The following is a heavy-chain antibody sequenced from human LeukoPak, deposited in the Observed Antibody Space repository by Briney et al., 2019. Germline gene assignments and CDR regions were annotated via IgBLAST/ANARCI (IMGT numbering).Heavy chain of an antibody. CDR2: INPNNGAT. D-gene: IGHD3-22*01. J-gene: IGHJ4*02. CDR1: GYTFTGYY. Sequence: ASVKVSCKSSGYTFTGYYIHWVRQAPGHGLEWMGWINPNNGATTYAQKFQDSVSMTRDTSVSTAYMELRWLRSVDTAVYFCARGSGLPDSNGFHYFDYWGQGTLVAVSS. CDR3: ARGSGLPDSNGFHYFDY. V-gene: IGHV1-2*02.